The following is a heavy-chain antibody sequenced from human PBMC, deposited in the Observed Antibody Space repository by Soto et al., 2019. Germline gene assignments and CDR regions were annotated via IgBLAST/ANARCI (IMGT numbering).Heavy chain of an antibody. CDR2: INPNSGDT. D-gene: IGHD3-10*01. J-gene: IGHJ6*02. Sequence: ASVKVSCKASGYTFTGYYMHWVRQAPGQGLEWMGWINPNSGDTKYAQKFQGWVTMTRDTSISTAYMELIRLRSDDTAVYYCARDRGSGYYSMDVWGQGTTVTV. V-gene: IGHV1-2*04. CDR3: ARDRGSGYYSMDV. CDR1: GYTFTGYY.